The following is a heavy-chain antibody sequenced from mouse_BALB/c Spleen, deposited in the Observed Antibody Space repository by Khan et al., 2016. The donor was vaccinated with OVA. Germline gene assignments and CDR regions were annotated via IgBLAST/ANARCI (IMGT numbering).Heavy chain of an antibody. J-gene: IGHJ2*01. CDR2: ISYSGST. V-gene: IGHV3-8*02. Sequence: EVQLQESGPSLVKPSQTLSLTCSVTGDSITSGYWNWIRKFPGNKLEYMGYISYSGSTYYNPSLKSRISITRDTSKNQYYLQLNSVTTEDTATDYCARYAGNYLYYFDYWGQGTTLTVSS. CDR3: ARYAGNYLYYFDY. CDR1: GDSITSGY. D-gene: IGHD2-1*01.